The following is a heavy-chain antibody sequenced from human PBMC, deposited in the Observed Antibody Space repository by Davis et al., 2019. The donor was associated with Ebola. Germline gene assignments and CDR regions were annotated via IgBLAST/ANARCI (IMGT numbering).Heavy chain of an antibody. D-gene: IGHD3-3*01. J-gene: IGHJ4*02. CDR3: AKDLRGYYDFWSGYFGY. CDR2: IRWDGGST. CDR1: GFTFDDYA. Sequence: PGGSLRLSCAASGFTFDDYAMHWVRKAPGTGLEWVSLIRWDGGSTYYADSVKGRFTISRDNRQNSLYLQMNSLRTEDTALYYCAKDLRGYYDFWSGYFGYWGQGTLVTVSS. V-gene: IGHV3-43*02.